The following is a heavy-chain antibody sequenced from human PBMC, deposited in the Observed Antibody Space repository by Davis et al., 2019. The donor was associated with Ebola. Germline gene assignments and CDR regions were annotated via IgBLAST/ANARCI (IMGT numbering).Heavy chain of an antibody. Sequence: GESLKISCAAFGITFSSNAMHWVRQAPGKRLEWVAVISNDGNDKYDADSVKGRFTISTDNSKNTLYLQMSSLRVEDTAVYNCAKSSMTGSYWGQGTLVTFSS. CDR2: ISNDGNDK. V-gene: IGHV3-30*18. J-gene: IGHJ4*02. D-gene: IGHD1-14*01. CDR3: AKSSMTGSY. CDR1: GITFSSNA.